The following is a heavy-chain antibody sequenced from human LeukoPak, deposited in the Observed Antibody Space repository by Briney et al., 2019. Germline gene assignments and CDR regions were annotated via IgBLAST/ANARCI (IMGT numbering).Heavy chain of an antibody. CDR1: GYSISSGYY. Sequence: SETLSLTCTVSGYSISSGYYWGWIRQPPGKGLEWTGSIDHSGSTYYNPSLKSRITISLDTSKNRSSLNLSSVTAADTAVYYCARDSALAQAVMFDYWGQGTLVTVSS. D-gene: IGHD6-19*01. V-gene: IGHV4-38-2*02. CDR2: IDHSGST. CDR3: ARDSALAQAVMFDY. J-gene: IGHJ4*02.